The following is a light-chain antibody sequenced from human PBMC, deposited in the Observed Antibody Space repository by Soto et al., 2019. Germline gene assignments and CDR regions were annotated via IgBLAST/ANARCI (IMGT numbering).Light chain of an antibody. CDR1: HYICTS. CDR2: GAY. Sequence: DIRMTQSPSSVSASLGDRVTITCRASHYICTSLAWYQQRPGEAPKLRIYGAYRLHVGVPARFTASGSGTDFTLTISSLQPEDFGIYFCQQTYDLPRTFGRGTKVEF. CDR3: QQTYDLPRT. V-gene: IGKV1-12*01. J-gene: IGKJ4*01.